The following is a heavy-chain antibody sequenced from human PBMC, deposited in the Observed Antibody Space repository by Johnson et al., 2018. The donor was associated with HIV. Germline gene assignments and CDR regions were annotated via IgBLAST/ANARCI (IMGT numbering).Heavy chain of an antibody. CDR1: GFTFSNAW. CDR3: AKVRSRWTTFDDAFDI. J-gene: IGHJ3*02. CDR2: INWNGGST. V-gene: IGHV3-NL1*01. Sequence: QMQLVESGGVVVQPGGSLRLSCAASGFTFSNAWMNWVRQAPGKGLEWVSGINWNGGSTGYADSVKGRFTISRDNSKNTLYLQMNSLRPEDTAVYYCAKVRSRWTTFDDAFDIWGQGTLVTVSS. D-gene: IGHD4-11*01.